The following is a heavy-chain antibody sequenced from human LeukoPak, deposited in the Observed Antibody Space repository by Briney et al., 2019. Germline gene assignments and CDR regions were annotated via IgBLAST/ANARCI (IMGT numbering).Heavy chain of an antibody. D-gene: IGHD3-22*01. CDR1: GFPFSSYA. V-gene: IGHV3-23*01. CDR2: ISPTTGTT. CDR3: ARTYYYDRGGFYPDY. Sequence: GGSLRLSCAASGFPFSSYAMSWIRQAPGKGLEWLSAISPTTGTTFYADSVTGRFTISRDNSKHTLYLHMNSLRAEDTAVYYCARTYYYDRGGFYPDYWGQGTLVTVSS. J-gene: IGHJ4*02.